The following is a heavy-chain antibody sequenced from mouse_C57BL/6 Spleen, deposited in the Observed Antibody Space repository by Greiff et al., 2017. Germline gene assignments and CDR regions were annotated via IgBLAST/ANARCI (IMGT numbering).Heavy chain of an antibody. D-gene: IGHD3-2*02. Sequence: EVQLQQSGPGLVKPSQSLSLTCSVTGYSITSGYYWNWIRQFPGNKLEWMGYISYDGSNNYNPSLKNRISITRDTSKNQFFLKLNSVTTEDTATYYCAREGAQALYWGQGTLVTVSA. CDR3: AREGAQALY. V-gene: IGHV3-6*01. CDR2: ISYDGSN. CDR1: GYSITSGYY. J-gene: IGHJ3*01.